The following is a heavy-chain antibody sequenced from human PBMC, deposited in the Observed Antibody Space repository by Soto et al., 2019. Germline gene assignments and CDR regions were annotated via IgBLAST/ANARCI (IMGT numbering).Heavy chain of an antibody. CDR2: IYYSGST. D-gene: IGHD3-22*01. CDR3: GKEVEGYYDSSGYYYDY. V-gene: IGHV4-59*01. CDR1: GGSISSYY. Sequence: SETLSLTCTVSGGSISSYYWSWIRQPPGKGLEWIGYIYYSGSTNYNPSLKSRVTISVDTSKNQFSLKLSSVTAADTAVYYCGKEVEGYYDSSGYYYDYWGQGTLVTVSS. J-gene: IGHJ4*02.